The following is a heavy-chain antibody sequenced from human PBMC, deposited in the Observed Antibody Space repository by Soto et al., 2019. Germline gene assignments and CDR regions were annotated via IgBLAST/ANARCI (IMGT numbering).Heavy chain of an antibody. CDR2: ISGSGGST. CDR3: ANIDRWQPFDY. D-gene: IGHD6-13*01. J-gene: IGHJ4*02. V-gene: IGHV3-23*01. CDR1: GFTFSSYA. Sequence: EVQLLESGGGLVQPGGSLRLSCAASGFTFSSYAMSWVRQAPGKGLEWVSAISGSGGSTYYADSVEGRFTISRDNSKNTLYLQMNSLRAEDMAVYFCANIDRWQPFDYWGQGPLVTVSS.